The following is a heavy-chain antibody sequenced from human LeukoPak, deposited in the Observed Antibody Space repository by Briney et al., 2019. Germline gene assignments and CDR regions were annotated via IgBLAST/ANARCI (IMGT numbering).Heavy chain of an antibody. CDR3: TTDWGLPNCGGDCYLP. CDR2: IKSKSDGETT. V-gene: IGHV3-15*01. D-gene: IGHD2-21*02. CDR1: GFTFINAW. J-gene: IGHJ5*02. Sequence: GGSLRLSCGASGFTFINAWMSWVRQAPGKGLEWVGRIKSKSDGETTDYAAPVKGRFTISRDDLDKMVYLQMDSLKTEDTAIYYCTTDWGLPNCGGDCYLPWGQGTLVTVSS.